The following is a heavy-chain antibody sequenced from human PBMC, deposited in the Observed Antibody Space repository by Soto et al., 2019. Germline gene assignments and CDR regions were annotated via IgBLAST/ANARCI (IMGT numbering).Heavy chain of an antibody. V-gene: IGHV3-23*01. CDR1: GFTFSSYA. CDR2: ISGSGGST. Sequence: EVQLLESGGGLVQPGGSLRLSCAASGFTFSSYAMSWVRQAPGKGLEWVSAISGSGGSTYYADSVKGRFTISRDNSKNTLYLQMNSLRAEDTAVYYCAKSSVSNPYIVVVPAAILYYWGQGTLVTVSS. D-gene: IGHD2-2*01. CDR3: AKSSVSNPYIVVVPAAILYY. J-gene: IGHJ4*02.